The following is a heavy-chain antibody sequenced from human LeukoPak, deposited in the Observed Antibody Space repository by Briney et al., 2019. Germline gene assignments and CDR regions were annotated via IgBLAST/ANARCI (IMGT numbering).Heavy chain of an antibody. D-gene: IGHD5-12*01. Sequence: GASLRLSCAASGFTFSSYAMSWVRQAPGKGLEWVSAISGSGGSTYYADSVKGRFTISRDNSKNTLYLQMNSLRAEDTAVYYCAKVLGEWLRLGAFDIWGQGTMVTVSS. CDR1: GFTFSSYA. J-gene: IGHJ3*02. CDR3: AKVLGEWLRLGAFDI. CDR2: ISGSGGST. V-gene: IGHV3-23*01.